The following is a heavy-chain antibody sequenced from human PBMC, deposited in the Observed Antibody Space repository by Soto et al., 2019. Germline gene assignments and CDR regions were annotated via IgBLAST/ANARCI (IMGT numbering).Heavy chain of an antibody. CDR2: IYYHGNT. CDR3: ARLPNIGPNPPFDL. Sequence: SETLSLTCAVSGGPISSRTYSWGWIRQPPGESLEWIGTIYYHGNTYYNPSLRGRIRISLDTSRSQFSLMLTSVTAADTAVYYCARLPNIGPNPPFDLWGQGILVTVSS. V-gene: IGHV4-39*07. J-gene: IGHJ4*02. CDR1: GGPISSRTYS. D-gene: IGHD2-15*01.